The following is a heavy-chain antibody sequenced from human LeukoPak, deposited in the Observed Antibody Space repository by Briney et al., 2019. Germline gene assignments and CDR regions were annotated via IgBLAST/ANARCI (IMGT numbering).Heavy chain of an antibody. V-gene: IGHV3-30*18. CDR3: AKEYCSGDCSSDYFDY. J-gene: IGHJ4*02. D-gene: IGHD2-21*02. Sequence: GGSLRLSCAASGFTFSSYGIHWVRQAPGKGLDWVAVISYDGNSKYYADSVKGRLTISRDNSKNTVYLQVNGLTAEDTAVYYCAKEYCSGDCSSDYFDYWGQGTLVTVSS. CDR2: ISYDGNSK. CDR1: GFTFSSYG.